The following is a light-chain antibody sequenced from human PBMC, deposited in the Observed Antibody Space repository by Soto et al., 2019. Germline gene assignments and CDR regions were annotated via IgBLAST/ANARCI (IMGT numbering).Light chain of an antibody. CDR3: AAWDDSLSGQV. V-gene: IGLV1-47*02. CDR1: SSNIGSNY. Sequence: QSVLTQPPSASGTPGQRVTISCSGSSSNIGSNYVYWYQQLPGTAPKLLIYSNNQRPSGVPDRFSGSKSGTSASLAISGLRSEDEADYYCAAWDDSLSGQVFGGGTKLIVL. J-gene: IGLJ3*02. CDR2: SNN.